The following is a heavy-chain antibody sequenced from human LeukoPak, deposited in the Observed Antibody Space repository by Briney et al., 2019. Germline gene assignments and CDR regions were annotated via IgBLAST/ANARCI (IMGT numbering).Heavy chain of an antibody. D-gene: IGHD2-21*01. CDR2: INPSGGST. CDR3: ARGRVGMRYYYYYYMDV. V-gene: IGHV1-46*01. CDR1: GYTFTSYY. J-gene: IGHJ6*03. Sequence: ASVKVSCKASGYTFTSYYMHWVRQAPGQGLEWMGIINPSGGSTSYAQKFQGRVTMTTDTSTSTAYMELRSLRSDDTAVYYCARGRVGMRYYYYYYMDVWGKGTTVTVSS.